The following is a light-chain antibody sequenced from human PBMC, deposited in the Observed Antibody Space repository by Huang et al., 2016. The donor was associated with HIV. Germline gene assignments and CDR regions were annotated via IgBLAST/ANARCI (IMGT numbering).Light chain of an antibody. CDR2: AAS. J-gene: IGKJ4*01. V-gene: IGKV1-8*01. Sequence: QMTQSPSSLSASTGDRVTISCRASQGISNFLAWFQQKPGKAPKRLIYAASTLQSGVPSRFSGSGSGTDFSLTISNLQSDDFASYFCQQYHTYPLVTFGGGTKVEIK. CDR3: QQYHTYPLVT. CDR1: QGISNF.